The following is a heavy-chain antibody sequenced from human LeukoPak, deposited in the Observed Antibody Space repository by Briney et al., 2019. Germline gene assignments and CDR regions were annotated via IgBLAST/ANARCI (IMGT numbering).Heavy chain of an antibody. CDR2: INQGGTT. CDR1: GGPFSGYY. D-gene: IGHD2-21*02. V-gene: IGHV4-34*01. J-gene: IGHJ5*02. Sequence: SSETLSLTCAVYGGPFSGYYWTWIRQPPGKGLEWIGEINQGGTTNYNPSLRSRVTILIDTSRNQFSLRLSSVTAADTAVYYCARRVTSNRFDPWGQGTPVTVSS. CDR3: ARRVTSNRFDP.